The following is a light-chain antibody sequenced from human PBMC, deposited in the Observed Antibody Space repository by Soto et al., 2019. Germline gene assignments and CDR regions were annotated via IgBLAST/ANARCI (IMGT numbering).Light chain of an antibody. V-gene: IGKV1-39*01. CDR1: QSISSY. CDR3: QQSYSTPLT. Sequence: DIQMTQSPSSLSASVGDRVTITCPASQSISSYLNWYQQKPGKAPKLLIYAASSLQSGVPSRFSGSGSGTDFTLTISCLQPEDFATYYCQQSYSTPLTFGGGTKVDIK. J-gene: IGKJ4*01. CDR2: AAS.